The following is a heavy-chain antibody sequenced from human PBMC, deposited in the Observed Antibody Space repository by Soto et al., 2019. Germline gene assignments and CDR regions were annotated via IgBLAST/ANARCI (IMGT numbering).Heavy chain of an antibody. CDR3: ARGDAINWFDP. D-gene: IGHD2-2*01. CDR2: ISYSGST. J-gene: IGHJ5*02. CDR1: GGSVSSASFY. V-gene: IGHV4-61*01. Sequence: SETLSLTCTVSGGSVSSASFYWNWIRQPPGKGLEWIGYISYSGSTNYNPSLRSRVTISVDTSKNQFSLRLTSATAADTAVYYCARGDAINWFDPWGQGTQVTVSS.